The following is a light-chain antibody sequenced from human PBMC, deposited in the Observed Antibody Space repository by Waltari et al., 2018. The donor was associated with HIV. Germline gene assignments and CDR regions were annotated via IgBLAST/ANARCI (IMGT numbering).Light chain of an antibody. CDR2: RNG. V-gene: IGLV1-47*01. CDR1: HSNIGTNS. Sequence: QSVLTQPPSASGTPGPRLTISCSGRHSNIGTNSVYWYQQLPGTTPNLLIYRNGQRPSGVPDRFSGSKSGTSASLAISGLRSEDEAAYYCAAWDDILSGLVFGGGTKLTVL. CDR3: AAWDDILSGLV. J-gene: IGLJ3*02.